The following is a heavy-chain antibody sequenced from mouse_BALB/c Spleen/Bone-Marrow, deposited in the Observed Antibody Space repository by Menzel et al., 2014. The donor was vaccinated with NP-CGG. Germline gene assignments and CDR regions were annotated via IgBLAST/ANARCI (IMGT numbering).Heavy chain of an antibody. Sequence: QVQLQQSGPALVRPGVSVKISCKGSGYTFTDYAMHWVKQSHAKSLEWIGVISTYSGNTNYNQKFKGKATMTVDKSSSTAYMELARLTSEDSAIYYCARGNRYDGAWFAYWGQGTLVTVSA. D-gene: IGHD2-14*01. J-gene: IGHJ3*01. CDR1: GYTFTDYA. CDR3: ARGNRYDGAWFAY. V-gene: IGHV1-67*01. CDR2: ISTYSGNT.